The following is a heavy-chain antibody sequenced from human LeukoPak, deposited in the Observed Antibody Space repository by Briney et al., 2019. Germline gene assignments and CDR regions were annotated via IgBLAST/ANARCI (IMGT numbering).Heavy chain of an antibody. D-gene: IGHD1-26*01. CDR3: ARSVGATQERNDY. Sequence: SETLSLTCAVYGGSFSGYYWSWIRQPPGKGLEWIGEINHSGSTNYNPSLKSRVTISVDMSKNQFSLKLSSVTAADMAVYYCARSVGATQERNDYWGQGTLVTVSS. CDR2: INHSGST. CDR1: GGSFSGYY. J-gene: IGHJ4*02. V-gene: IGHV4-34*01.